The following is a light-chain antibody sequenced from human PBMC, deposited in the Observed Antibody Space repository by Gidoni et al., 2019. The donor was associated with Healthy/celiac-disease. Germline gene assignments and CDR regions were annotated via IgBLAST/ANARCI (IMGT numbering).Light chain of an antibody. J-gene: IGKJ2*01. CDR3: QQYYSTPYT. CDR2: WAS. Sequence: DIVMTQSQDSLAVSLGERATINCKSSQSVLYSSNNKNYLAWYQQKPGQPPKLLIYWASTRESGVPDRFSGSGSWTDFTLTIRSLQAEDVAVYYCQQYYSTPYTFGQGTKLEIK. CDR1: QSVLYSSNNKNY. V-gene: IGKV4-1*01.